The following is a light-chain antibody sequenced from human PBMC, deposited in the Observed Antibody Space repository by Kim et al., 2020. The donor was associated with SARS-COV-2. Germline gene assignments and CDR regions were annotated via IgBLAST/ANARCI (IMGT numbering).Light chain of an antibody. CDR3: SSYTSSNTWV. CDR2: DVK. Sequence: GQSITISCTGTSSDIGDYKYVSWYQQHPDKDPKLMIYDVKKRPSGVSNRFSGSKSGNTASLTISGLQAEDEADYYCSSYTSSNTWVFGGGTQLTVL. CDR1: SSDIGDYKY. V-gene: IGLV2-14*04. J-gene: IGLJ3*02.